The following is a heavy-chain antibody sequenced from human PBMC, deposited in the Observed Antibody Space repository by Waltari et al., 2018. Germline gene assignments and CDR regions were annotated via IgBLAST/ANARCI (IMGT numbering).Heavy chain of an antibody. Sequence: EVQLVESGGGLVQPGGSLTLSGAASGFTFSTFWASWVRQAPGKGLEWVATIKTDGSDKYYVDSVKGRFTTFRDNAQNSLYLHMNSLRAEDTGVYYCARFGITATTDYWGQGTLVTVSS. V-gene: IGHV3-7*01. CDR1: GFTFSTFW. CDR3: ARFGITATTDY. CDR2: IKTDGSDK. J-gene: IGHJ4*02. D-gene: IGHD1-20*01.